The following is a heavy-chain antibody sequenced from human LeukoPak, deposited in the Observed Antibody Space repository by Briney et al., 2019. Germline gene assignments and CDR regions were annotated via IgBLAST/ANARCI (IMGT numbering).Heavy chain of an antibody. CDR1: GGSISSSSYY. Sequence: SETLSLTCTVSGGSISSSSYYWGWIRQPPGKGLEWIGSIYHSGSTYYNPSLKSRVTISVDTSKNQFSLKLSSVTAADTAVYYCARGGDGYNPFDYWGQGTLVTVSS. CDR3: ARGGDGYNPFDY. CDR2: IYHSGST. V-gene: IGHV4-39*07. D-gene: IGHD5-24*01. J-gene: IGHJ4*02.